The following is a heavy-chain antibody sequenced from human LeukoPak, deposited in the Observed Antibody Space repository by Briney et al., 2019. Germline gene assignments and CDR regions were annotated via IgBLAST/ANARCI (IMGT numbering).Heavy chain of an antibody. CDR1: GGSISSYY. Sequence: SETLSLTCTVSGGSISSYYWSWIRQPPGKGLEWIGYIYYSGSTNYNPSLKSRVTISVDTSKNQFSLKLSSVTAADTAVYYCARGERYYYDSSGYPNFDYWGQGTLVTVSS. D-gene: IGHD3-22*01. V-gene: IGHV4-59*12. J-gene: IGHJ4*02. CDR3: ARGERYYYDSSGYPNFDY. CDR2: IYYSGST.